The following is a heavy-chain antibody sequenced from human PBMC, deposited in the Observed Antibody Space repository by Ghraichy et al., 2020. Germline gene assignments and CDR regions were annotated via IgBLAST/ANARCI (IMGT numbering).Heavy chain of an antibody. CDR2: ISITYAI. D-gene: IGHD2-15*01. Sequence: GGSLRLSCAASGFALSTYNMNWVRQAPGKGLEWVSYISITYAIYYADSVKGRFTISRDNAKNSLYLQMNSLRDEDTAVYFCARDGCSGGSCYPINWGQGTLVTVSS. CDR3: ARDGCSGGSCYPIN. CDR1: GFALSTYN. V-gene: IGHV3-48*02. J-gene: IGHJ4*02.